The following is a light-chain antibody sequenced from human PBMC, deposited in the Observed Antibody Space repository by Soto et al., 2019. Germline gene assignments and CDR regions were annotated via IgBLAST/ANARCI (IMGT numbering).Light chain of an antibody. J-gene: IGKJ1*01. CDR2: GAS. Sequence: EIVMTQSPATLSVSPGERATLSCRASQSVSSNLAWYQQKPGQAPRLLIYGASTRATGIPARFSGSGSETEFTLTISGLQPGDSATYYCQQYNSYSPTVGQGTKVEIK. CDR3: QQYNSYSPT. CDR1: QSVSSN. V-gene: IGKV3-15*01.